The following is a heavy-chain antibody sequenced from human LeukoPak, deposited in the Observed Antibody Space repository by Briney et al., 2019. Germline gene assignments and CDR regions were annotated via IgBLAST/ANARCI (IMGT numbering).Heavy chain of an antibody. D-gene: IGHD4-17*01. V-gene: IGHV3-66*01. CDR1: GITVSGNY. J-gene: IGHJ4*02. CDR3: ARAPTVTTIYDS. Sequence: PGGSLRLSCTVSGITVSGNYMSWVRQAPGKGLEWVSIIHSSGTTFYADSVKGRFTISRDNSNNALYLQMNSLRAEDTAIYYCARAPTVTTIYDSWGRGTLVTVSS. CDR2: IHSSGTT.